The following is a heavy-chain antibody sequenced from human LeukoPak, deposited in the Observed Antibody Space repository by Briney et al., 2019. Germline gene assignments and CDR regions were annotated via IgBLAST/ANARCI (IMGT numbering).Heavy chain of an antibody. CDR3: ARVTSSGHYFFDY. D-gene: IGHD3-22*01. CDR1: GYTXTGYS. Sequence: ASVKVSCKASGYTXTGYSMHWVRQAPGQGLEWMGWINPYSGGTSYAQKFQGRVTMARDTSISTANMELSSLRSDDTAVYYCARVTSSGHYFFDYWGQGSLVTVSS. J-gene: IGHJ4*02. CDR2: INPYSGGT. V-gene: IGHV1-2*02.